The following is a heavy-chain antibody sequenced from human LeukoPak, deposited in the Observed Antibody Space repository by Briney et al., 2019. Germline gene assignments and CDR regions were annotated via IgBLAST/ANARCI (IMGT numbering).Heavy chain of an antibody. CDR1: GFTFSSYG. V-gene: IGHV3-30*03. CDR3: ARTRRWQHVFDY. J-gene: IGHJ4*02. CDR2: ISDNGNDK. Sequence: GGSLRLSCAASGFTFSSYGMHWVRQAPGKGLEWVAVISDNGNDKYYVDSVKGRFTISRDNSKNTLYLQMNSLRAEDTAVYYCARTRRWQHVFDYWGQGTLVTVSS. D-gene: IGHD4-23*01.